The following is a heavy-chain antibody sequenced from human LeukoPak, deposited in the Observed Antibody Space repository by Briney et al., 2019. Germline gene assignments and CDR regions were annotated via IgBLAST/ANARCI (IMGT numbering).Heavy chain of an antibody. Sequence: PGGSLRLSCAASGFTFSNAWMSWVRQAPGKGLEWVGRIKSKTDGGTTDYAAPVKGRFTISRDDSKNTLYLQMNSLKTEDTAVYYCTTDSGIRGVIIKGEDYWGQGTLVTVSS. J-gene: IGHJ4*02. CDR2: IKSKTDGGTT. CDR3: TTDSGIRGVIIKGEDY. D-gene: IGHD3-10*01. V-gene: IGHV3-15*01. CDR1: GFTFSNAW.